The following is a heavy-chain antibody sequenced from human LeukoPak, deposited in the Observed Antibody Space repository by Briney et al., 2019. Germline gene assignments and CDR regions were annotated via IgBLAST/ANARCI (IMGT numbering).Heavy chain of an antibody. CDR2: IRYDGSHK. CDR1: GFTFSSYS. D-gene: IGHD3-10*01. J-gene: IGHJ5*02. CDR3: AKDLLRDRWFGES. V-gene: IGHV3-30*02. Sequence: PGGSLRLSCAASGFTFSSYSMNWVRQAPGEGLEWVAFIRYDGSHKYYADSVKGRFTISRDDSKYTLYLQMNSLRVEDTAVYYCAKDLLRDRWFGESWGQGTLVTVSS.